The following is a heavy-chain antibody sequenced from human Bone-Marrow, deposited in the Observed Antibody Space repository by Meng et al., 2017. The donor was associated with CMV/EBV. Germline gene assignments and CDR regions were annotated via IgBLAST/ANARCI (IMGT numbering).Heavy chain of an antibody. CDR1: GFTLSSYA. J-gene: IGHJ1*01. CDR2: ISGSGGNT. V-gene: IGHV3-23*01. Sequence: GESLKISCAASGFTLSSYAMSWVRQAPGKGLEWVSAISGSGGNTYYADSVKGRFTISRDNSNNTLYLQMNSPRVEDTAVYYCGKGRGGSSWYGAADDYWGQGTLVTVSS. D-gene: IGHD6-13*01. CDR3: GKGRGGSSWYGAADDY.